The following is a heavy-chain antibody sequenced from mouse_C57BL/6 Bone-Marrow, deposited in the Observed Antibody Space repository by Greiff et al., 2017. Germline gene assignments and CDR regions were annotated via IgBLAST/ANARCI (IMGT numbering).Heavy chain of an antibody. Sequence: QVQLQQSGPELVKPGASVKLSCTASGYTFTSYDINWVKQRPGQGLEWIGWIYPRDGSTKYNEKFKGKDTLTVDTSSSTAYMELHSLTSEDSAVYFGARDYGSSDWYFDVWGTGTTVTVSS. CDR2: IYPRDGST. V-gene: IGHV1-85*01. CDR3: ARDYGSSDWYFDV. J-gene: IGHJ1*03. D-gene: IGHD1-1*01. CDR1: GYTFTSYD.